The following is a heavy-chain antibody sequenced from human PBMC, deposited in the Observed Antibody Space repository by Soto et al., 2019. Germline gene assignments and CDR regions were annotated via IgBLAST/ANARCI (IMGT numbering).Heavy chain of an antibody. CDR2: INAGNGNT. CDR1: GYTFTSCA. V-gene: IGHV1-3*01. D-gene: IGHD3-3*01. Sequence: ASVKVSCTASGYTFTSCAMHWVLQAPGQRLEWMGWINAGNGNTKYSQKFQGRVTITRDTSASTAYMELSSLRSEDTAVYYCARDRDFRSGYYYYGRDVWGQGTTVSGS. J-gene: IGHJ6*02. CDR3: ARDRDFRSGYYYYGRDV.